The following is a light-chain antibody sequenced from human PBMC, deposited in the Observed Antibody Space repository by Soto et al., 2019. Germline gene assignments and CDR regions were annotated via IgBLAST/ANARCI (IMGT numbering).Light chain of an antibody. V-gene: IGLV2-8*01. CDR3: SSYAGGNNVCV. J-gene: IGLJ1*01. Sequence: QSVLTQPPSASGSPGQSVTISCTGTSSDVGGYNYVSWYQQHPGKAPKLMIYEVSKRPSGVPDRFSGSKSGNTASLTVSGLQAEDEADYYCSSYAGGNNVCVFGTATQLTVL. CDR1: SSDVGGYNY. CDR2: EVS.